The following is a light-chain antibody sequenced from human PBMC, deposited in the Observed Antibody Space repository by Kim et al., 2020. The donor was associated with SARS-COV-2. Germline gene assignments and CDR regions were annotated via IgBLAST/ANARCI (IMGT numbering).Light chain of an antibody. J-gene: IGLJ2*01. V-gene: IGLV1-40*01. CDR2: GNG. CDR3: KSYDTSLSGSVV. CDR1: SSNSGAGYE. Sequence: VTISCTGTSSNSGAGYEVHGCQQLRGTAPKLLIYGNGNRPSGVPDRFSGSKSGTSASLAITGLQAEDEADYYCKSYDTSLSGSVVFGGGTKLTVL.